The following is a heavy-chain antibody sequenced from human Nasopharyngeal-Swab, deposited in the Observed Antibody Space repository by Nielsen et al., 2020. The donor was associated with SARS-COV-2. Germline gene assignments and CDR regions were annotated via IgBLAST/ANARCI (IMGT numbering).Heavy chain of an antibody. CDR1: GFTFSSSG. Sequence: GSLRLSCTASGFTFSSSGINWVRQAPGKGLEWVSYISSSATTISYADSVKGRFTISRDNAKNSLYLQMDSLRDEDTAVYYCARDHCATTACRFDYWGQGTLVTVSS. CDR3: ARDHCATTACRFDY. D-gene: IGHD1-26*01. J-gene: IGHJ4*02. CDR2: ISSSATTI. V-gene: IGHV3-48*02.